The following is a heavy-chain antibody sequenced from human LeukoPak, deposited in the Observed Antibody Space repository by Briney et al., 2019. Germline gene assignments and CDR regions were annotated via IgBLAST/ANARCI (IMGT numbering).Heavy chain of an antibody. D-gene: IGHD2-2*01. CDR1: GGSISSYY. CDR3: ARRVVPAVVGWFDP. V-gene: IGHV4-59*01. J-gene: IGHJ5*02. CDR2: IYYSGST. Sequence: PSETLSLTCTVSGGSISSYYWSWIRQPPGKGLEWIGYIYYSGSTSYNPSLKSRVTISVDTSKNQFSLKLSSVTAADTAVYYCARRVVPAVVGWFDPWGQGTLVTVSS.